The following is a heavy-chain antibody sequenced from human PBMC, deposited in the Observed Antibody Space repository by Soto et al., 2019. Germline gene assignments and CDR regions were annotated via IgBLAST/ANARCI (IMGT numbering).Heavy chain of an antibody. D-gene: IGHD6-19*01. CDR2: IWYDGSNK. CDR3: ARDPRSGGGWYIY. J-gene: IGHJ4*02. V-gene: IGHV3-33*01. CDR1: GFTFSSYG. Sequence: GGSLRLSCAAPGFTFSSYGMHWVRQAPGKGLEWVAVIWYDGSNKYYADSVKGRFTISRDNSKNTLYLQMNSLRAEDTAVYYCARDPRSGGGWYIYWGQGTLVTVSS.